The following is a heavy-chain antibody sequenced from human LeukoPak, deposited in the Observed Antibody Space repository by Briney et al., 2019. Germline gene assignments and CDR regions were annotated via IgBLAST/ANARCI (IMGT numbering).Heavy chain of an antibody. Sequence: GGSLRLSCAASGFTVSTNYMSWVRQSPVKGLEWVSVIYSGGSTYYADSVKGRFTISRDNSKNTLYLQMNSLRAEDTAVYYCARDGGYCSGGTCYGDAFDIWGQGTMVTVSS. CDR1: GFTVSTNY. V-gene: IGHV3-66*01. CDR2: IYSGGST. D-gene: IGHD2-15*01. CDR3: ARDGGYCSGGTCYGDAFDI. J-gene: IGHJ3*02.